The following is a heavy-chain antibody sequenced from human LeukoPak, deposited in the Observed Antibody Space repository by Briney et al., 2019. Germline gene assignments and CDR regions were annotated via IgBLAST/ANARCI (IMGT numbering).Heavy chain of an antibody. J-gene: IGHJ4*02. CDR3: ARGAYCSGGSCYADTFDY. V-gene: IGHV5-10-1*01. CDR1: GYSFTSYW. CDR2: IDPSDSYT. D-gene: IGHD2-15*01. Sequence: GESLKISCKGSGYSFTSYWISWVRQMPGKGLECMGRIDPSDSYTNYSPSFQGHVTISADKSISTAYLQWSSLKASDTAMYYCARGAYCSGGSCYADTFDYWGQGTLVTVSS.